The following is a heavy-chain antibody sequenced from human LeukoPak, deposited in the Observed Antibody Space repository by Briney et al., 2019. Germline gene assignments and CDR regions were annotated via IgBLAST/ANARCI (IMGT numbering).Heavy chain of an antibody. Sequence: ASVKVSCKVSGYTLTELSMHWVRQAPGKGLEWMGGFDPEDGETIYAQKFQGRVTMTEDTSTDTAYMELSSLRSEDTAVYYCARWEPRHWYFDLWGRGTLVTVSS. J-gene: IGHJ2*01. CDR1: GYTLTELS. D-gene: IGHD5-24*01. CDR3: ARWEPRHWYFDL. CDR2: FDPEDGET. V-gene: IGHV1-24*01.